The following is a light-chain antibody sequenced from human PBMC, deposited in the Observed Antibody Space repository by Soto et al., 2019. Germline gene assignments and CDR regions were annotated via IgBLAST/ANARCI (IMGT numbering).Light chain of an antibody. J-gene: IGKJ1*01. V-gene: IGKV1-27*01. CDR2: AAS. Sequence: DIQMTQSPSSLSASVGNRVSITCRASQGISNYLAWYQQKPGKVPKVLIYAASTLQPGVPSRFSGSGSGTDFTLTISSLEPEDFAVYYCQQRSNWPLTFGQGTKVDIK. CDR1: QGISNY. CDR3: QQRSNWPLT.